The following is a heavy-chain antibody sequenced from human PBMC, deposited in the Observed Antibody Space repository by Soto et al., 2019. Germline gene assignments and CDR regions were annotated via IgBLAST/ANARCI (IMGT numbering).Heavy chain of an antibody. Sequence: QVQLVDSGGGVVQPGRALRLPCAASGFIFSHYGMHWVRQAPGKGLEWVAVVLDDGSKKYYADCVKGRFTISRESSECTVYLKVSSLTAEDTAIYYCTSDSERNSCFSQFEYWGPGPLVNVSS. J-gene: IGHJ4*02. CDR3: TSDSERNSCFSQFEY. V-gene: IGHV3-33*01. D-gene: IGHD3-10*01. CDR2: VLDDGSKK. CDR1: GFIFSHYG.